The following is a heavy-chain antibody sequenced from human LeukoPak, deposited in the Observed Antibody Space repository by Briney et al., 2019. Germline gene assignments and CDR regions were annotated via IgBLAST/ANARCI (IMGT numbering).Heavy chain of an antibody. V-gene: IGHV3-64D*06. CDR3: VKGVQGVRGSNSWEYFQH. CDR2: ISRDGAGT. D-gene: IGHD3-10*01. CDR1: GFSFSSSA. J-gene: IGHJ1*01. Sequence: AGSLRLSCLASGFSFSSSAMHWVRQAAGKGLEYVSAISRDGAGTYYADSVKDRVTISRDNSKNTLYLQMSSLTPEDTAVYYCVKGVQGVRGSNSWEYFQHWGQGTLVTVSS.